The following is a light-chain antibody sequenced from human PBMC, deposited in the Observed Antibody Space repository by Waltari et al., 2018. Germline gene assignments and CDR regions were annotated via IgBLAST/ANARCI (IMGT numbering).Light chain of an antibody. CDR3: QQSFNRPPT. CDR1: QVISGC. V-gene: IGKV1-39*01. Sequence: DIDMTQSPSSLSASVGDRVPITCRATQVISGCLHWYQQKPGRAPRLLIFAASNLQSGVPSRFSGSGSGTDFTLTISSLQPEDFAIYYCQQSFNRPPTFGGGTKVEVK. J-gene: IGKJ4*01. CDR2: AAS.